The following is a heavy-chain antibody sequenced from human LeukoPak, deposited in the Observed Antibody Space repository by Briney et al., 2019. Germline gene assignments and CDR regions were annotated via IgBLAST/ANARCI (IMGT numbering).Heavy chain of an antibody. CDR3: ARYSGSYSGFDY. Sequence: SETLSLTCTVSGGSISSYYWSWIRQPPGKGLEWIGYIYYSGSINYNPSLKSRVTISVDTSRNQFSLKLRSVTAADTAVYYCARYSGSYSGFDYWGQGTLVTVSS. V-gene: IGHV4-59*08. D-gene: IGHD1-26*01. CDR2: IYYSGSI. J-gene: IGHJ4*02. CDR1: GGSISSYY.